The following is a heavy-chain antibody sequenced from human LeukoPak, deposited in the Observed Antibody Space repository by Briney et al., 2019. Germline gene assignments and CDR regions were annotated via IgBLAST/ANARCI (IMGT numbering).Heavy chain of an antibody. D-gene: IGHD3-10*01. CDR1: GFTFSSYS. CDR2: ISSSSSTI. CDR3: ARDHKFYGLGSYYYYGMDV. J-gene: IGHJ6*02. V-gene: IGHV3-48*02. Sequence: PGGSLRLSCAASGFTFSSYSMNWVRQAPGKGLEWVSYISSSSSTIYYADSVKGRFTISRDNAKNSLYLQMNSLRDEDTAVYYCARDHKFYGLGSYYYYGMDVWGQGTTVTVSS.